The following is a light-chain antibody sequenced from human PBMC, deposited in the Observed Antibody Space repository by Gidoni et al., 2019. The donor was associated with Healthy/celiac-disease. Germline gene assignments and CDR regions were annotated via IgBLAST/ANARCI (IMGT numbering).Light chain of an antibody. CDR2: SNN. CDR3: AAWDDSLNGWV. CDR1: SSNIGSNT. J-gene: IGLJ3*02. Sequence: QSVLTPPPSASGTPGQGVTIPCSGSSSNIGSNTVNWYQQLPGTAPNLLIYSNNQRPSGVPDRFSGSKSGTSASLAISGLQSEDEADYYCAAWDDSLNGWVFGGGTKLTVL. V-gene: IGLV1-44*01.